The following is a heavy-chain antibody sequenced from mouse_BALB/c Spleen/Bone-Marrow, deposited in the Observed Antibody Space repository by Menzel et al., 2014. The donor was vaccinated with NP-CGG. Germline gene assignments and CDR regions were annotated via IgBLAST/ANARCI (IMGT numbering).Heavy chain of an antibody. D-gene: IGHD2-14*01. CDR3: AYYRYDEYFDV. J-gene: IGHJ1*01. CDR1: GYTSTSYF. CDR2: IYPGDGST. V-gene: IGHV1S56*01. Sequence: QVQPQQSGPELVKPGASVKMSCKASGYTSTSYFIHWVKQRPGQGLEWIGWIYPGDGSTKYNEKFKVKTTLTADKSSSTAYMFLSSLTSEDSAIYFCAYYRYDEYFDVWGAGTTVTVSS.